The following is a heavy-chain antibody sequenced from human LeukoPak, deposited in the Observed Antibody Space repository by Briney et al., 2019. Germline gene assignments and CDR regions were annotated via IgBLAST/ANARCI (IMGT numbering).Heavy chain of an antibody. J-gene: IGHJ4*02. CDR2: IKTDGSET. Sequence: PGGSLRLSCAASGFSFSNYWMGWVRQAPGKGLACVANIKTDGSETYYVDSVKGRFTISRDNAKNSLFLQMNSLRAKDTAIYYCVSAIRGSPIDYWGQGTLVSVPS. CDR1: GFSFSNYW. CDR3: VSAIRGSPIDY. V-gene: IGHV3-7*01. D-gene: IGHD3-10*01.